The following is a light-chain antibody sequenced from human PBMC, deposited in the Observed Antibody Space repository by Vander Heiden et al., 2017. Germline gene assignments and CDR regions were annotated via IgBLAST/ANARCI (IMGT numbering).Light chain of an antibody. CDR3: QQSYIIPFT. V-gene: IGKV1-39*01. CDR1: QSVTSF. CDR2: AAS. Sequence: DIQMTQSPSSLSASVGDRVTITCRASQSVTSFLNRYQQKSGQAPKLLIYAASSLHTGVPSRFSGRGSGTDFSLTIRSLQPEDFATYYCQQSYIIPFTFGPGTKVDMK. J-gene: IGKJ3*01.